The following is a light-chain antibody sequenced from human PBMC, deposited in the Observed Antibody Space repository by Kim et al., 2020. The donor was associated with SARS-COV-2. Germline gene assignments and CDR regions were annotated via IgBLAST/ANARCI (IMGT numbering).Light chain of an antibody. Sequence: EIVMTQSPATLSVSPGERATLSCRASQSISSNLAWYQQKPGQAPRLLIYGASTRATGIPARFSGSGSGTEFTLTISSLQSEDFAVYHCQQYNNWPPLFGGGTKVDIK. CDR2: GAS. V-gene: IGKV3-15*01. CDR3: QQYNNWPPL. CDR1: QSISSN. J-gene: IGKJ4*01.